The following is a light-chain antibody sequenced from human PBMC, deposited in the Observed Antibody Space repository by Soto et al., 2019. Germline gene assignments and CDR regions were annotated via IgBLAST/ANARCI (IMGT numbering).Light chain of an antibody. CDR3: SSYTSGGNYV. Sequence: QSVLTQPASVSGSPGQSVAISCTGTSSDVAAYNFVSWYQQHPGKAPKLMVFDVSKRPSGGSNRFSGSKSDNTASLTISGLQDEDEEDYYCSSYTSGGNYVFGTGTKLTVL. V-gene: IGLV2-14*01. CDR2: DVS. CDR1: SSDVAAYNF. J-gene: IGLJ1*01.